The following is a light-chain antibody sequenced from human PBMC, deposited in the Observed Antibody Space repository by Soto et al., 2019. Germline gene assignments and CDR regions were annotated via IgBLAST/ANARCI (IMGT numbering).Light chain of an antibody. Sequence: QSALTQPRSVSGSPGQSVSISCTGTSGDVGSYIHVYWYQQHPGRAPKLMIYDVDERPSEVPDPFSGSKSGNTASLTISGLQAEDEADYYCCSYAGSYTSSWFFGTGTKLTVL. CDR1: SGDVGSYIH. V-gene: IGLV2-11*01. CDR2: DVD. J-gene: IGLJ1*01. CDR3: CSYAGSYTSSWF.